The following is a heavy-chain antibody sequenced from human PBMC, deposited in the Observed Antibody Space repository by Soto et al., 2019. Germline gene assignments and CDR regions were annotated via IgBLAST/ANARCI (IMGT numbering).Heavy chain of an antibody. D-gene: IGHD3-22*01. CDR3: VTEADVNYYYDSSDHMTHGTDV. CDR2: INHSGST. CDR1: GGSFSGYY. J-gene: IGHJ6*04. V-gene: IGHV4-34*01. Sequence: QRQLQQWSAGLLTPSETLSLTCAVYGGSFSGYYWRWIRQPPGKGLAWIGDINHSGSTNYNPPLNIQATPWVDTAYQPSSLQVSSITAADTDVYYCVTEADVNYYYDSSDHMTHGTDVLGKEPTVTLS.